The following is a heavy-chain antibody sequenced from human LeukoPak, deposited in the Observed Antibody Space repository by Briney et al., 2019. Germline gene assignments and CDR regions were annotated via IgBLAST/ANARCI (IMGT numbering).Heavy chain of an antibody. V-gene: IGHV1-2*02. CDR2: INPNSGGT. CDR1: GYTFTGYY. CDR3: ARDVRAVCDY. J-gene: IGHJ4*02. Sequence: ASVKVSCKASGYTFTGYYMHWVRQAPGQGLEWMGWINPNSGGTNYAQKFQGRVTITRDTSASIAYMELSSLRSEDMAVYYCARDVRAVCDYWGQGTLVTVSS.